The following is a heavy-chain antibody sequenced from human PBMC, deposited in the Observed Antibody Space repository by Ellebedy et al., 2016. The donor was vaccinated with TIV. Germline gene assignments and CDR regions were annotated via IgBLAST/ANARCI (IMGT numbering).Heavy chain of an antibody. V-gene: IGHV3-23*01. CDR2: ISVLGTGT. Sequence: PGGSLRLSCAASGFTFSSYAMSWVRQAPGKGLEWVSTISVLGTGTYYADSVKGRFTISRDNSKNTLYLQMNSLSADDTAVYYCAKDPLYWGQGTLVTVSS. CDR3: AKDPLY. CDR1: GFTFSSYA. J-gene: IGHJ4*02.